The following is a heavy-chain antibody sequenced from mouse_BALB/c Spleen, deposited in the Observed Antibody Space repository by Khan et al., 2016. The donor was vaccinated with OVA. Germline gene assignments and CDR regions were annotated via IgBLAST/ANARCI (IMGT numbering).Heavy chain of an antibody. CDR3: VRRGYGNYWFAY. J-gene: IGHJ3*01. CDR1: GFTITDYY. Sequence: VQLKQSGAELVRPGALVKLSCKASGFTITDYYMVWVKQRPEQGLEWIGWLDPANGNTVYDPKFQAKASITADTSSNTAYLQLSSLTSEDTAVDYCVRRGYGNYWFAYWGQGTLVTVSA. V-gene: IGHV14-1*02. D-gene: IGHD2-1*01. CDR2: LDPANGNT.